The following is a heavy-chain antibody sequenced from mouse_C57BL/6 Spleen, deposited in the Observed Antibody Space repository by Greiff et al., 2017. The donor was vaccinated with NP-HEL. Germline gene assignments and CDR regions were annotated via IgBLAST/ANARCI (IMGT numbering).Heavy chain of an antibody. CDR2: IYPGDGDT. V-gene: IGHV1-82*01. J-gene: IGHJ1*03. Sequence: QVQLQQSGPELVKPGASVKISCKASGYAFSSSWMNWVKQRPGKGLEWIGRIYPGDGDTNYNGKFKGKATLTADKSSSTAYMQLSSLTSEDSAVYFCARWGGSGYGYFDVWGTGTTVTVSS. CDR1: GYAFSSSW. CDR3: ARWGGSGYGYFDV. D-gene: IGHD3-2*02.